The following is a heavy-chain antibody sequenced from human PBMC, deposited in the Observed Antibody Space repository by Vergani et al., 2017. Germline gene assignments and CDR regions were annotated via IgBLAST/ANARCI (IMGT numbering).Heavy chain of an antibody. CDR3: ARDGYCSSTSCYLGRRWVEYYYYYYGMDV. Sequence: QVQLVQSGAEVKKPGASVKVSCKASGYTFTSYGISWVRQAPGQGLGWMGWISAYNGNTNYAQKLQGRVTMTTDTSTSTAYMELRSLRSDDTAVYYCARDGYCSSTSCYLGRRWVEYYYYYYGMDVWGQGTTVTVSS. V-gene: IGHV1-18*01. J-gene: IGHJ6*02. D-gene: IGHD2-2*01. CDR1: GYTFTSYG. CDR2: ISAYNGNT.